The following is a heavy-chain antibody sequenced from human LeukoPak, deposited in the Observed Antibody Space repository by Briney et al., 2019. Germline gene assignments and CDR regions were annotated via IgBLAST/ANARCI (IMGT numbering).Heavy chain of an antibody. CDR3: AKEVEMATTRNFIFDY. D-gene: IGHD5-24*01. CDR1: GFTFSSYG. J-gene: IGHJ4*02. CDR2: ISYDGSNK. V-gene: IGHV3-30*18. Sequence: PGGSLRLSCAASGFTFSSYGMHWVRQAPGKGLEWVAVISYDGSNKYYADSVKGRFTISRDNSKNTLYLQMNSLRAEDTAVYYCAKEVEMATTRNFIFDYWGQGTLVTVSS.